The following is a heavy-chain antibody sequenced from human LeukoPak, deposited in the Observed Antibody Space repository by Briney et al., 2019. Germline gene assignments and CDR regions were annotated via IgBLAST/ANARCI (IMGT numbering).Heavy chain of an antibody. V-gene: IGHV1-69*05. D-gene: IGHD3/OR15-3a*01. J-gene: IGHJ4*02. CDR1: GGTFSSYA. CDR3: AISGLAQPVGLWDY. CDR2: IIPIFGTA. Sequence: SVKVSCKASGGTFSSYAISWVRQAPGQGLEWMGRIIPIFGTANYAQKFQGRVTITTDESTSTAYMELSSLRSEDTAVYYCAISGLAQPVGLWDYWGQGTLVTVSS.